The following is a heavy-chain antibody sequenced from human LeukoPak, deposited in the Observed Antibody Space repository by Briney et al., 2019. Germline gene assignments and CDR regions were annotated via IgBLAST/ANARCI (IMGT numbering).Heavy chain of an antibody. CDR2: IYHSGST. V-gene: IGHV4-30-2*01. D-gene: IGHD1-26*01. CDR3: ARTGNSGSYYFDY. Sequence: SETLSLTCTVSGGSISSGGYYWSWIRQPPGKGLESIGYIYHSGSTYYNPSLKSRVTISVDRSKNQFSLKLSSVTAADTAVYYCARTGNSGSYYFDYWGQGTLVTVSS. CDR1: GGSISSGGYY. J-gene: IGHJ4*02.